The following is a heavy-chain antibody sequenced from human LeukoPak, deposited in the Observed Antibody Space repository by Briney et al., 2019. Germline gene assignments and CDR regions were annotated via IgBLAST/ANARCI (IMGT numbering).Heavy chain of an antibody. CDR3: AQFGSDWANDC. V-gene: IGHV3-74*01. CDR1: RFTFSSYW. J-gene: IGHJ4*02. D-gene: IGHD6-19*01. Sequence: PGGSLRLSCAASRFTFSSYWMHWVRQAPGKGLVWVARINTDGSTTGYTDSVKGRFAISRDNAKNTLYLQMNSLRVEDTAVYYCAQFGSDWANDCWGQGTLVTVSS. CDR2: INTDGSTT.